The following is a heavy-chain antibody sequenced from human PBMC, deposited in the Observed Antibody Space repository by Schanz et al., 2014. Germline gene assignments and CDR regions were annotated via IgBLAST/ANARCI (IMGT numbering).Heavy chain of an antibody. CDR3: ARGVRIDY. CDR2: IKQDGSEK. J-gene: IGHJ4*02. Sequence: EVQLVESGGDLVQPGGSLRLSCATSGLNFDYYGMNWVRQAPGKGLEWVANIKQDGSEKYYVDSVKGRFTISRDNAKNSLYLQMNSLTAEDTAVYYCARGVRIDYWGQGTLVTVSS. CDR1: GLNFDYYG. V-gene: IGHV3-7*01. D-gene: IGHD3-3*01.